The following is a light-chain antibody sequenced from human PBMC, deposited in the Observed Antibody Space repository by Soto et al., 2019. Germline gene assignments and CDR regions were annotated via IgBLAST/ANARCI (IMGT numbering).Light chain of an antibody. CDR1: SSNIGNNY. CDR3: GTWDSSLSAGPVV. V-gene: IGLV1-51*02. J-gene: IGLJ2*01. CDR2: ENN. Sequence: QSVLTQPPSVSAAPGQTVTISCSGSSSNIGNNYVSWYQQLPGTAPKLLIYENNKRPSGIPDRFSGSKSGTSATLGITGLQTGDEADYYCGTWDSSLSAGPVVFGGGTQLTVL.